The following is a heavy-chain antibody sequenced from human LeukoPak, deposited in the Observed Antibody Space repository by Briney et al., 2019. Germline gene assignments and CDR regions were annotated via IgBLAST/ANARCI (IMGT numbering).Heavy chain of an antibody. CDR3: ARTGASDAFDI. J-gene: IGHJ3*02. CDR2: ISSSSSYR. D-gene: IGHD1-1*01. CDR1: GFTFSSYS. Sequence: GGSLRLSCAASGFTFSSYSMNWVRQAPGKGLEWVSSISSSSSYRYDADSVKGRFTISRDNAKNSLYLQMNSLRAEDTAVYYCARTGASDAFDIWGQGTMVTVSS. V-gene: IGHV3-21*01.